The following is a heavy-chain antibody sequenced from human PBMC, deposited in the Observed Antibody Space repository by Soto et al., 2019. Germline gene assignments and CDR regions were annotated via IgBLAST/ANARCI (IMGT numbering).Heavy chain of an antibody. CDR1: GGSFSGYY. D-gene: IGHD1-26*01. Sequence: SETLSLTCAVYGGSFSGYYWSWIRQPPGKGLEWIGEINHSGSTNYNPSLKSRVTISVDTSKNQFSLKLSSVTAADTAVYYCARINGMAATVTFHRFGPWGQGTLVTV. CDR3: ARINGMAATVTFHRFGP. V-gene: IGHV4-34*01. CDR2: INHSGST. J-gene: IGHJ5*01.